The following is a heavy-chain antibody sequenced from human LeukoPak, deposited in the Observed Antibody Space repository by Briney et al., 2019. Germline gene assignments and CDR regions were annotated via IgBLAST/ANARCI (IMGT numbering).Heavy chain of an antibody. J-gene: IGHJ4*02. CDR3: ARHVYDSSGYYYVGSFDY. D-gene: IGHD3-22*01. CDR2: IYYSGST. V-gene: IGHV4-39*01. CDR1: GGSISSSSYY. Sequence: SETLPLTCTVSGGSISSSSYYWGWIRQPPGKGLEWIGSIYYSGSTYYNPSLKSRVTISVDTSKNQFSLKLSSVTAADTAVYYCARHVYDSSGYYYVGSFDYWGQGTLVTVSS.